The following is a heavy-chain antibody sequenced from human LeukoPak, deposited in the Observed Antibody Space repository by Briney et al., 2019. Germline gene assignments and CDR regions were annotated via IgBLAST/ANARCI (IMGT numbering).Heavy chain of an antibody. D-gene: IGHD3-22*01. J-gene: IGHJ2*01. Sequence: SETLSLTCTVSGGSISSYYRSWIRQPPGKGLEWIGYIYYSGSTNYNPSLKSRVTISVDTSKNQFSLKLSSVTAADTAVYYCARDRRDYYDSSGYLIDLWGRGTLVTVSS. CDR1: GGSISSYY. V-gene: IGHV4-59*01. CDR3: ARDRRDYYDSSGYLIDL. CDR2: IYYSGST.